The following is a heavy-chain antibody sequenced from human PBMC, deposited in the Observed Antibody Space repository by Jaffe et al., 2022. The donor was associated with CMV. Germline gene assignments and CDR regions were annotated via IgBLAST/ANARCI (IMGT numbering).Heavy chain of an antibody. D-gene: IGHD3-3*01. J-gene: IGHJ5*02. CDR1: AFPVSSHY. V-gene: IGHV3-66*01. Sequence: DVQLVESGGGLVQPGGSLRLSCVASAFPVSSHYMSWVRRAPGKGLEWVSLIYSDGRTFFADSVKGRFTISRDNSKNTVFLQMNSLRVEDTAVYHCARGVGWSGLSWFDPWGQGTLVTVSS. CDR2: IYSDGRT. CDR3: ARGVGWSGLSWFDP.